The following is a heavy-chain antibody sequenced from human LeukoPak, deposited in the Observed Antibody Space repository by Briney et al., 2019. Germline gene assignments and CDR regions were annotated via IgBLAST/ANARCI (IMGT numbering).Heavy chain of an antibody. CDR1: GGSISSGSYY. D-gene: IGHD6-25*01. Sequence: PSQTLSLTCTVSGGSISSGSYYWSWIRQPAGKGLEWIGRIYTSGSTNYNPSLKSRVTISVDTSKNQFSLKLSSVTAADTAVYYCARGVGRLPNQDAFDIWGQGTMVTVSS. J-gene: IGHJ3*02. V-gene: IGHV4-61*02. CDR3: ARGVGRLPNQDAFDI. CDR2: IYTSGST.